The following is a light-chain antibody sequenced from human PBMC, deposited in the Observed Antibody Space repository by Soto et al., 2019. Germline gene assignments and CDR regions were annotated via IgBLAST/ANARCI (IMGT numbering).Light chain of an antibody. Sequence: DIQMTQSPSTLSASVGDRVTITCRASQSVSNYLNWYQQKSGKAPKLMIYDASSLQRGVPSRFSGSGSGTEFTLTISSLQPDDFATYYCQQFKDYVWTFGQGTK. CDR1: QSVSNY. J-gene: IGKJ1*01. CDR2: DAS. V-gene: IGKV1-5*01. CDR3: QQFKDYVWT.